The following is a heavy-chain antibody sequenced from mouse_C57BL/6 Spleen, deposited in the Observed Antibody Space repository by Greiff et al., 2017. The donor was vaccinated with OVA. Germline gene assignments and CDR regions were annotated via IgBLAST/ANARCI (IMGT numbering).Heavy chain of an antibody. CDR3: ARSVAFDY. Sequence: VQLKQPGAELVRPGASVKLSCKASGYTFTSYWMHWVQQTPGQGLEWIGNIDTGSSGPNYNQKVKDKATLTVDKSTSTAYMQLSSLTSEDSSVYYCARSVAFDYWGQGTTLTVSS. V-gene: IGHV1-52*01. J-gene: IGHJ2*01. CDR2: IDTGSSGP. CDR1: GYTFTSYW.